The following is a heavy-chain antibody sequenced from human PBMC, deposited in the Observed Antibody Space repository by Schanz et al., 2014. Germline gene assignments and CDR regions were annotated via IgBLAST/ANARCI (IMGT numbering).Heavy chain of an antibody. Sequence: QVQLVQSGAEVKKPGASVKVSCEASGYTFTSYYIHWFRQAPGQGLEWMGLINPSVGNTNYAQKFRGRVTMTRDTSTSTVYMELSSLRSEDTAVYFCARGPSTGAFDIWGQGTMVTVS. CDR3: ARGPSTGAFDI. J-gene: IGHJ3*02. V-gene: IGHV1-46*03. CDR2: INPSVGNT. CDR1: GYTFTSYY.